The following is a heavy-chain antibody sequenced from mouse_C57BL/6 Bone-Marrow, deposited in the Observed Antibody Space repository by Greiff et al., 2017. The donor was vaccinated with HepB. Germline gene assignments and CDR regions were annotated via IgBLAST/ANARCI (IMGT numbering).Heavy chain of an antibody. CDR2: ISYDGSN. D-gene: IGHD2-5*01. CDR3: AVYSNYGAY. J-gene: IGHJ3*01. CDR1: GYSITSGYY. V-gene: IGHV3-6*01. Sequence: EVQRVESGPGLVKPSQSLSLTCSVTGYSITSGYYWNWIRQFPGNKLEWMGYISYDGSNNYNPSLKNRISITRDTSKNQFFLKLNSVTTEDTATYYCAVYSNYGAYWGQGTLVTVSA.